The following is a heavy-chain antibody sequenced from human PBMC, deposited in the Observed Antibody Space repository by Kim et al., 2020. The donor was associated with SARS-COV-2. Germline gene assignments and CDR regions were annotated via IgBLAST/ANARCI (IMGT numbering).Heavy chain of an antibody. CDR3: PKGWGFDN. V-gene: IGHV3-7*01. CDR1: GFTFSTHY. Sequence: GGSLRLSCEASGFTFSTHYMSWVRQAPGKGLEWVANIKEDASDESYADTVKGRFTISRDNARNSLYLQMNNLRVEDTAVYYCPKGWGFDNWGQGTLVTVS. CDR2: IKEDASDE. J-gene: IGHJ4*02. D-gene: IGHD3-16*01.